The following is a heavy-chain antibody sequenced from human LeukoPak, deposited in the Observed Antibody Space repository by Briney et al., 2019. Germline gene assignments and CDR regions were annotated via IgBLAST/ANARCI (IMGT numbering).Heavy chain of an antibody. CDR2: INWNGGDT. Sequence: GGSLRLCCAASGFTFDDYGVNWVRQAPGKGLEWVSGINWNGGDTGYADSVEGRFTISRDDAKNSLYLQMNSVRAEDRAFYYCARSDSSGWKSYFDYWGQGTQVTVSS. CDR3: ARSDSSGWKSYFDY. J-gene: IGHJ4*02. CDR1: GFTFDDYG. V-gene: IGHV3-20*04. D-gene: IGHD6-19*01.